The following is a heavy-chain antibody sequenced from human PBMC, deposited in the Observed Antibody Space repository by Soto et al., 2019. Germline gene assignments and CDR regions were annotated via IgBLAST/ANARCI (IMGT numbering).Heavy chain of an antibody. D-gene: IGHD6-19*01. CDR3: AREDSSEDWFDP. J-gene: IGHJ5*02. CDR2: IYYSGST. Sequence: SETLSLTCTVSGGSISSYYWSWIRQPPGKGLEWIGYIYYSGSTNYNPSLKSRVAISVDTSKNQFSLKLSSVTAADTAVYYCAREDSSEDWFDPWGQGTLVTVSS. CDR1: GGSISSYY. V-gene: IGHV4-59*01.